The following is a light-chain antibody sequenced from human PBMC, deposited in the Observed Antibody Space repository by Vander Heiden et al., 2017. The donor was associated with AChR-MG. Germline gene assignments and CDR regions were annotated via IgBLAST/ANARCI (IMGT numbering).Light chain of an antibody. Sequence: QSVLTQPPSASGTPGPRVPISCSGSRPNIGSNTVNWYQQLPGTAPKLLIYGDNQRPSGVPDRFSGSKSGTSASLAISGLQSEDEADYYCAAWDDSLNGWVFGGGTKLTVL. CDR3: AAWDDSLNGWV. J-gene: IGLJ3*02. CDR1: RPNIGSNT. V-gene: IGLV1-44*01. CDR2: GDN.